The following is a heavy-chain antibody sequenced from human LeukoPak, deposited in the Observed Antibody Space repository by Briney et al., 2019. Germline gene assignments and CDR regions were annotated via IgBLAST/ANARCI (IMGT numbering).Heavy chain of an antibody. J-gene: IGHJ4*02. Sequence: KPSETLSLTCAIYGGSFSGYYWSWIRQPPGKGLEWIGEINHSGSTNYNPSLKSRVSISEDTSKNQFSLKMTSMTAADTAIYYCWLEKVVAAYFDSWGQGTLVTVSS. V-gene: IGHV4-34*03. CDR2: INHSGST. D-gene: IGHD2-15*01. CDR3: WLEKVVAAYFDS. CDR1: GGSFSGYY.